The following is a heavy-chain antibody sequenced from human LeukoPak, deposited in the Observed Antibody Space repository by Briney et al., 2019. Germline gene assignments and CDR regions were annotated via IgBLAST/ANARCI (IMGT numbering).Heavy chain of an antibody. D-gene: IGHD3-9*01. CDR3: ARGTHGYLDWLYNY. V-gene: IGHV3-7*01. Sequence: GGSLRLSCAASGFTFSGYWMSWVRQAPGKGLEWVANIKQDGSEKYYVDSVKGRFTISRDNAKSSLYLQMNSLRAEDTAVYYCARGTHGYLDWLYNYWGQGTLVTVSS. J-gene: IGHJ4*02. CDR1: GFTFSGYW. CDR2: IKQDGSEK.